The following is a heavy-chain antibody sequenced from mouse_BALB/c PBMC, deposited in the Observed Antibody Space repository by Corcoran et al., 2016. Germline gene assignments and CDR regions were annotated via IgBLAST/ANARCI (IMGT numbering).Heavy chain of an antibody. CDR2: INPYNDGT. J-gene: IGHJ1*01. V-gene: IGHV1S136*01. Sequence: EVQLQQSGPELVKPGASVKMSCKASGYTFTSYVMHWVKQKPGQGLEWIGYINPYNDGTKYSEKFKGKATLTSDKSSSTADMELSSLTSEDSAVEYCARRSTVVATDWYFVVLGAGSTVTVSS. CDR1: GYTFTSYV. D-gene: IGHD1-1*01. CDR3: ARRSTVVATDWYFVV.